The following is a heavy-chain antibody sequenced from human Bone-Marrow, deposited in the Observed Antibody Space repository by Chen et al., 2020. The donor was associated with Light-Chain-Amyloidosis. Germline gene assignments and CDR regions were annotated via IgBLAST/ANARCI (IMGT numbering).Heavy chain of an antibody. V-gene: IGHV3-23*01. CDR3: AKDISYDDILPGYPADASDI. J-gene: IGHJ3*02. CDR2: ISGSGGSR. Sequence: LGQRGGSLRLSCAASGFAFSSYAMSWVRQAPGKGLEWVSTISGSGGSRYYGDSVKGRLTISRDNSKNALFLQMNSLRAEDTAVYYCAKDISYDDILPGYPADASDIWGQGTMVTVSS. D-gene: IGHD3-9*01. CDR1: GFAFSSYA.